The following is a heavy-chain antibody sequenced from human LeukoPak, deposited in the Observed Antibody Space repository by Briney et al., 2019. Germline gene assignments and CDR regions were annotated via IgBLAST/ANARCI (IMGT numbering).Heavy chain of an antibody. CDR2: INHSGST. Sequence: SETLSLTCAVYGGSFSGYYWSWIRQPPGKGLEWIGEINHSGSTNYNPSLKSRVTISVGTSKNQFSLKLSSVTAADTAVYYCARGLGYSSGWYNDYGMDVWGQGTTVTVSS. CDR1: GGSFSGYY. V-gene: IGHV4-34*01. D-gene: IGHD6-19*01. J-gene: IGHJ6*02. CDR3: ARGLGYSSGWYNDYGMDV.